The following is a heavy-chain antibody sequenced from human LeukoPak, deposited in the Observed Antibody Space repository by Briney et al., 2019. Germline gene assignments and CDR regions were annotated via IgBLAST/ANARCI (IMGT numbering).Heavy chain of an antibody. CDR1: GFIFSNYW. CDR2: ISSSGSTI. CDR3: ARGAVVTPTVGY. Sequence: AGGSLRLSCAASGFIFSNYWMSWVRQAPGKGLEWVSYISSSGSTIYYADSVKGRFTISRDNAKNSLYLQMNSLRAEDTAVYYCARGAVVTPTVGYWGQGTLVTVSS. J-gene: IGHJ4*02. V-gene: IGHV3-11*01. D-gene: IGHD4-23*01.